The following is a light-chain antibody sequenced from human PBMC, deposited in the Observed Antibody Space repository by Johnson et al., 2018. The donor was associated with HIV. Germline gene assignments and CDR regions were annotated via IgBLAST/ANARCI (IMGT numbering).Light chain of an antibody. J-gene: IGLJ1*01. V-gene: IGLV1-51*01. CDR1: SSNIGNNY. CDR3: GTWDTSPGAHYV. Sequence: SVLTQPPSVSAAPGQKVTISCSGSSSNIGNNYVSWYQQLPGTAPKLLIYDNNKRPSGIPDRFSGSKSATSATLAITGLQTGDEADYYCGTWDTSPGAHYVFGSGTKVNVL. CDR2: DNN.